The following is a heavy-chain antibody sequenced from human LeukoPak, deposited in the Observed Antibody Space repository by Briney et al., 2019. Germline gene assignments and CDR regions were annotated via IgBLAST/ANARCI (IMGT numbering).Heavy chain of an antibody. CDR1: GVTFSIYA. V-gene: IGHV3-23*01. D-gene: IGHD5-24*01. CDR2: ISGSGGTT. Sequence: GGSLRLSCAASGVTFSIYAMSWVRQAPGKGLEWVSLISGSGGTTYYADAVKGRLTISRDNSKNTLFLQVNSLRAEDTALYYCAQMQGYSFHYWGQGTLVTVSS. CDR3: AQMQGYSFHY. J-gene: IGHJ4*02.